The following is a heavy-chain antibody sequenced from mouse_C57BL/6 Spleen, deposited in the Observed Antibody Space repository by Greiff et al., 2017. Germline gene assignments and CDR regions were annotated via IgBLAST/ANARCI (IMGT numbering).Heavy chain of an antibody. Sequence: VQLQQSGPELVKPGASVKISCKASGYAFSSSWMNWVKQRPGKGLEWIGRIYPGDGDTNYNGKFKGKATLTADKSSSTAYMQLSSLTSEDSAVYFCASRTTVVATNGDYFDDWGQGTTLTVSS. D-gene: IGHD1-1*01. J-gene: IGHJ2*01. CDR3: ASRTTVVATNGDYFDD. CDR2: IYPGDGDT. V-gene: IGHV1-82*01. CDR1: GYAFSSSW.